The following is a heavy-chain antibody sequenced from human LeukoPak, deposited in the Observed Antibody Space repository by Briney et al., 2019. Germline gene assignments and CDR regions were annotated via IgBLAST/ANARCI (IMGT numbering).Heavy chain of an antibody. J-gene: IGHJ5*02. CDR1: GYTFTGYY. Sequence: ASVKVSCKASGYTFTGYYMHWVRQAPGQGLEWMGWINPNSGGTNYAQKFQGRVTMTRDTSISTAYMELSRLRSDDTAVYYCARAYADSGSTNWFDPWGQGTLVTVSS. D-gene: IGHD1-26*01. CDR2: INPNSGGT. CDR3: ARAYADSGSTNWFDP. V-gene: IGHV1-2*02.